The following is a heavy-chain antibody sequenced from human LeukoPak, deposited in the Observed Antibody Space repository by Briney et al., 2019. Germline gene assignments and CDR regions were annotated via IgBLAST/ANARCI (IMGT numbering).Heavy chain of an antibody. Sequence: ASVKVSCKASGYTFTSYGISWVRQAPGQGLEWMGWISAYNGNTNYAQKLQGRVTMTTDTSTSTAYMELRSLRSDVTAVYYCARDHDGSGPPLFKGDAFDIWGQGTMVTVSS. CDR3: ARDHDGSGPPLFKGDAFDI. CDR1: GYTFTSYG. D-gene: IGHD3-10*01. J-gene: IGHJ3*02. CDR2: ISAYNGNT. V-gene: IGHV1-18*04.